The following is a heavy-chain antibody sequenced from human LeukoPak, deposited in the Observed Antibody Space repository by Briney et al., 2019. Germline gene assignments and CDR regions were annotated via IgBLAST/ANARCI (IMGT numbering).Heavy chain of an antibody. CDR3: ARGHDWDLYAFDI. CDR1: GGSISNYY. J-gene: IGHJ3*02. V-gene: IGHV4-59*01. D-gene: IGHD1-7*01. CDR2: IYYSEST. Sequence: SETLSLTCTVSGGSISNYYWSWIRQPPGKGLEWIGYIYYSESTNYNPSLKSRVTISVDTSKNQFSLKLSSVTAADTAVYYCARGHDWDLYAFDIWGQGTMVTVSS.